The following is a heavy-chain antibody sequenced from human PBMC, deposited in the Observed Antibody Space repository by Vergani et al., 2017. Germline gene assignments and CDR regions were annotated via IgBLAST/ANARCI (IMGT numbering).Heavy chain of an antibody. CDR1: GGSLSSSSYY. J-gene: IGHJ4*02. CDR2: IYYSGST. V-gene: IGHV4-39*01. CDR3: ARLWAMTTGTTGLDY. Sequence: QLQLQESGPGLVKPSETLSLTCTVSGGSLSSSSYYWGWIRQPPGKGLEWIGSIYYSGSTYYNPSLKSRVTISVDTSKNQFSLKLSSVTAADTAVYYCARLWAMTTGTTGLDYWGQGTLVTVSS. D-gene: IGHD4-17*01.